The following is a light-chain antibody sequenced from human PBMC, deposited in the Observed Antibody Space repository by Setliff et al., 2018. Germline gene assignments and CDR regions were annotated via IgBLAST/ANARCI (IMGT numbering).Light chain of an antibody. CDR1: SSDVGAYNY. V-gene: IGLV2-14*01. J-gene: IGLJ1*01. CDR3: RSFTITSTYV. CDR2: EVN. Sequence: QSVLAQPASVSGSPGQSITISCTGTSSDVGAYNYVSWYQQHPGKAPKLMIYEVNNRPSGISNRFSGSKSGNTASLTISGLQAEDEADYYCRSFTITSTYVFGTGTKGTVL.